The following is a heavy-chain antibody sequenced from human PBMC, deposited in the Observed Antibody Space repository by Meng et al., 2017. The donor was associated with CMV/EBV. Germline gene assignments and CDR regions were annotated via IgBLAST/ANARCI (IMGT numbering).Heavy chain of an antibody. CDR3: APLGYCTNGVCYYPLYFDY. CDR1: GFSLSTSGVG. D-gene: IGHD2-8*01. CDR2: IYWNDDK. Sequence: SGPTLVKPTQTLTLTCTFSGFSLSTSGVGVGWIRQPPGKALEWLALIYWNDDKRYIPSLKSRLTITKATSKNQVVLTMTNMDPVDTATYYCAPLGYCTNGVCYYPLYFDYWGQGTLVTVSS. V-gene: IGHV2-5*01. J-gene: IGHJ4*02.